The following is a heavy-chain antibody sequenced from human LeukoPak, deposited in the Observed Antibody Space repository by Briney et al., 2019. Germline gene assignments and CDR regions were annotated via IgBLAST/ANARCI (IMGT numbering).Heavy chain of an antibody. CDR2: INHSGGST. CDR1: GYTFTSYG. J-gene: IGHJ4*02. V-gene: IGHV1-46*01. CDR3: ARRGLWLPRLPLLEYYFDY. Sequence: GASVKVSCKASGYTFTSYGISWVRQAPGQGLEWVGIINHSGGSTSYAQKLRGRVTMTRDTSTSTVYMELSSLRSEDTAVYYCARRGLWLPRLPLLEYYFDYWGQGTLVTVSS. D-gene: IGHD5-18*01.